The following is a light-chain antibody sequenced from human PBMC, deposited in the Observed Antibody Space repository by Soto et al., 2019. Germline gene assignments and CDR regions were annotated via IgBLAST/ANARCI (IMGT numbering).Light chain of an antibody. Sequence: DIQMTQSPSTLSASVGDRATITCRASQSISSWLAWYQQKPGKAPKLLIYKASSLESGVPSRFSGSGSGTEFTLTISSLQPDEFATYYCQQYNSYSWTFGQGTKVDIK. V-gene: IGKV1-5*03. CDR2: KAS. J-gene: IGKJ1*01. CDR1: QSISSW. CDR3: QQYNSYSWT.